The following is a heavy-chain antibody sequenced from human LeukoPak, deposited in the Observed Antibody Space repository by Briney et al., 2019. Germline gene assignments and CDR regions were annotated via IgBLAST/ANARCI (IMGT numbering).Heavy chain of an antibody. CDR1: GGSISSYY. D-gene: IGHD2-8*01. Sequence: SETLSLTCTVSGGSISSYYWSWIRQPPGKGLEWIGYIYTSGSTNYNPSLKSRVTISVDTSKNQFSLKLSSVTAADTAVYYCARHREDCTNGVCYSDYYYYMDVWGQGTTVTVSS. V-gene: IGHV4-4*09. J-gene: IGHJ6*03. CDR2: IYTSGST. CDR3: ARHREDCTNGVCYSDYYYYMDV.